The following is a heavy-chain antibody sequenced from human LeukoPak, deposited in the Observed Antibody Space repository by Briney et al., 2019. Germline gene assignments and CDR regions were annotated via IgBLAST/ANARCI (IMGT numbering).Heavy chain of an antibody. V-gene: IGHV3-30-3*01. CDR3: ARETPRRGETRDGYR. J-gene: IGHJ4*02. Sequence: GGSLRLSCAASGFTFSSYAMHWVRQAPGKGLEWVAVISYDGSNKYYADSVKGRFTISRDNAKNSLYLQMNSLKAEDTAVYYCARETPRRGETRDGYRWGQGTLVTVSS. D-gene: IGHD5-24*01. CDR1: GFTFSSYA. CDR2: ISYDGSNK.